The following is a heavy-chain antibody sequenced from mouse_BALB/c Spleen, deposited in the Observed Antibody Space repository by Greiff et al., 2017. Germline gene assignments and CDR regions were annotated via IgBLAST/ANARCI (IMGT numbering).Heavy chain of an antibody. D-gene: IGHD2-4*01. CDR1: GFNIKDTY. J-gene: IGHJ1*01. V-gene: IGHV14-3*02. CDR2: IDPANGNT. Sequence: EVQLQQSGAELVKPGASVKLSCTASGFNIKDTYMHWVKQRPEQGLEWIGRIDPANGNTKYDPKFQGKATITADTSSNTAYLQLSSLTSEDTAVYYCPSITTWYFDVWGAGTTVTVSS. CDR3: PSITTWYFDV.